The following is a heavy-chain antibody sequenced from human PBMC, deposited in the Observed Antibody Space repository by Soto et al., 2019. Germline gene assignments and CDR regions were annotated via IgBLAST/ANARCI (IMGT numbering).Heavy chain of an antibody. Sequence: GGSLRLSCAAYGFTFSGSAMHWVRQASGKGLEWVGRIRSKANSYATAYAASVKGRFTISRDDSKNTAYLQMNSLKTEDTAVYYCTRAYCSGGSYYLCYWGQGTLVTVS. D-gene: IGHD2-15*01. CDR3: TRAYCSGGSYYLCY. CDR1: GFTFSGSA. V-gene: IGHV3-73*01. CDR2: IRSKANSYAT. J-gene: IGHJ4*02.